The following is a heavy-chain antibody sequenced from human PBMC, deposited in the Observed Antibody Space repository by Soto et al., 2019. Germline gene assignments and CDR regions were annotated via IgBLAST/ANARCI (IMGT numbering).Heavy chain of an antibody. J-gene: IGHJ6*02. CDR3: ARDLFTIFGVVPLGMDV. V-gene: IGHV3-33*01. CDR1: GFTFSSYG. Sequence: GGSLSLSCAASGFTFSSYGMHWVRQAPGKGLEWVAVIWYDGSNKYYADSVKGRFTISRDNSKNTLYLQMNSLRAEDTAVYYCARDLFTIFGVVPLGMDVWGQGTTVTVSS. CDR2: IWYDGSNK. D-gene: IGHD3-3*01.